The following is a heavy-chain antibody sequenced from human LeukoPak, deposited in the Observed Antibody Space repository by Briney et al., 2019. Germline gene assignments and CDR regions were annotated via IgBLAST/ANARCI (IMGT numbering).Heavy chain of an antibody. V-gene: IGHV3-48*01. CDR3: ARGNYDFWSGLSSL. CDR2: ISSSSSTI. J-gene: IGHJ4*02. CDR1: GFTFSSYS. D-gene: IGHD3-3*01. Sequence: GGSLRLSCAASGFTFSSYSMNWVRQAPGKGLEWVSYISSSSSTIYYADSVKGRFTISRVNAKNSLYLQMNSLRAEDTAVYYCARGNYDFWSGLSSLWGQGTLVTVSS.